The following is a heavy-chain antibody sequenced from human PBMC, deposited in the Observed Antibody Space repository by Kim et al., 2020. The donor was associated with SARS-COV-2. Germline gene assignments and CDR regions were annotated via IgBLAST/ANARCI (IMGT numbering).Heavy chain of an antibody. Sequence: SETLSLTCTVSGGSISSGDYYWSWIRQPPGKGLEWIGYIYYSGSTYYNPSLKSRVTISVDTSKNQFSLKLSSVTAADTAVYYCATPRGETDRDWYFDLWGRGTLVTVSS. V-gene: IGHV4-30-4*01. D-gene: IGHD3-16*01. J-gene: IGHJ2*01. CDR2: IYYSGST. CDR1: GGSISSGDYY. CDR3: ATPRGETDRDWYFDL.